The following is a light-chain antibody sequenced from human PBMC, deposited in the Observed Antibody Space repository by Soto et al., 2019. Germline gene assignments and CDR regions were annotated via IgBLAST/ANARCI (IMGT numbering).Light chain of an antibody. Sequence: QSALTQPPSASGSPGQSVTISCTGTSSDVGGYNYVSWYQQDPGKVPKLMVYEVNKRPSGVPDRFSGSKSGNTASLTVSGLQADDDADYYCTSYAGGNNVFGTGTKVTVL. CDR3: TSYAGGNNV. V-gene: IGLV2-8*01. CDR2: EVN. CDR1: SSDVGGYNY. J-gene: IGLJ1*01.